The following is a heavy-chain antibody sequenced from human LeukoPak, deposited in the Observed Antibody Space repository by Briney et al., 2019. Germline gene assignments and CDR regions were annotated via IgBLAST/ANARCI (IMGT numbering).Heavy chain of an antibody. V-gene: IGHV4-34*01. CDR3: ARGGFYCGGDCYVDY. CDR2: INHSGST. D-gene: IGHD2-21*02. J-gene: IGHJ4*02. CDR1: GGSFSPYY. Sequence: SETLPLTCAVYGGSFSPYYWSWIRQPPGKGLEWIGEINHSGSTNYNPSLKSRVTISVDTSKNQFSLRLSSVTAADTAVYYCARGGFYCGGDCYVDYWGQGTLVTVSS.